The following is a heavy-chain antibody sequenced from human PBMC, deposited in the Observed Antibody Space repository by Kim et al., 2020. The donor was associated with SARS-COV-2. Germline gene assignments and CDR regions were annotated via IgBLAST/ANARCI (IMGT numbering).Heavy chain of an antibody. CDR3: AKEFSGGSPGCMDV. D-gene: IGHD2-15*01. V-gene: IGHV3-23*01. J-gene: IGHJ6*02. Sequence: AYSGKGRFTISRDHSKNTLELQMNSLRAEDTAVYYCAKEFSGGSPGCMDVWGQGTTVTVSS.